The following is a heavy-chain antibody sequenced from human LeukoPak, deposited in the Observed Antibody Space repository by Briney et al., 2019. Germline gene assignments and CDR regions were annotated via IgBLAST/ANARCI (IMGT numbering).Heavy chain of an antibody. J-gene: IGHJ4*02. CDR1: GFTFSSYG. CDR2: IWYDGSNK. V-gene: IGHV3-33*01. D-gene: IGHD6-13*01. CDR3: ARDIEPGIAAAELDY. Sequence: GGSLRLSCAASGFTFSSYGMHWVRRAPGKGLEWVAVIWYDGSNKYYADSVKGRFTISRDNSKNTLYLQMNSLRAEDTAVYYCARDIEPGIAAAELDYWGQGTLVTVSS.